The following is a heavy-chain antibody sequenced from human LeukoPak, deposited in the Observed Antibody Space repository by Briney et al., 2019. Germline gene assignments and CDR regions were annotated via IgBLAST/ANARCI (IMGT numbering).Heavy chain of an antibody. CDR3: AKPYSGTILTGWFDP. Sequence: GGSLRLSCAASGFTFTSYAMSWVRQAPGKGLEWVSSITGSGGSTYYADSVKGRFTISRDNSKNTLYLQMNSLRAEDTALYYCAKPYSGTILTGWFDPWGQGTLVTVSS. J-gene: IGHJ5*02. CDR2: ITGSGGST. D-gene: IGHD3-9*01. V-gene: IGHV3-23*01. CDR1: GFTFTSYA.